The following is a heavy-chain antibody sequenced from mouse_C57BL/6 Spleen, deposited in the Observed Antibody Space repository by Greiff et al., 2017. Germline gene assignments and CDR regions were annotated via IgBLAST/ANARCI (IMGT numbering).Heavy chain of an antibody. CDR2: IDPEDGET. Sequence: VQLKQSGAELVKPGASVKLSCTASGFNIKDYYMHWVKQRTEQGLEWIGRIDPEDGETKYAPKFQGKATITAATSSNPAYLQLSSLTSEDTAVYYCARWSYYYGSSYDHWYFDVWGTGTTVTVSS. V-gene: IGHV14-2*01. CDR1: GFNIKDYY. CDR3: ARWSYYYGSSYDHWYFDV. J-gene: IGHJ1*03. D-gene: IGHD1-1*01.